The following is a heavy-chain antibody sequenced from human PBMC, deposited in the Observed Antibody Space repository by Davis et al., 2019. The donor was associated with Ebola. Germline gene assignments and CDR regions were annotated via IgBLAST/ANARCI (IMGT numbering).Heavy chain of an antibody. CDR2: IKGGTGVT. J-gene: IGHJ4*02. D-gene: IGHD6-13*01. Sequence: ASVKVSCKASGYTFTSFAMHWVRQAPGQSLEWMGWIKGGTGVTKYSQKFQDRVTMTTDTSTSTAYMELRSLRSDDTAVYYCARDLRVWPLDYWGQGTLVTVSS. CDR3: ARDLRVWPLDY. V-gene: IGHV1-3*01. CDR1: GYTFTSFA.